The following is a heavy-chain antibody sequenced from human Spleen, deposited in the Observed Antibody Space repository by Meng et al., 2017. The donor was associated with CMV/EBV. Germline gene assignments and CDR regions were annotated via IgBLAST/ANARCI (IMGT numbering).Heavy chain of an antibody. D-gene: IGHD3-22*01. CDR2: ISTYNGNT. V-gene: IGHV1-18*01. CDR3: ARDEDSSAFWFDP. Sequence: KASGYTCTTHGIAWVRQAPGQGLEWMGRISTYNGNTLYTQKFQGRVTMTTDTSTSTAYVELRSLRSDDTAVYYCARDEDSSAFWFDPWGQGTLVTVSS. CDR1: GYTCTTHG. J-gene: IGHJ5*02.